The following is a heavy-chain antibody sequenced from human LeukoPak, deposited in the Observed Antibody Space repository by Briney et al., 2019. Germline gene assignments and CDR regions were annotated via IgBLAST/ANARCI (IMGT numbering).Heavy chain of an antibody. V-gene: IGHV3-23*01. J-gene: IGHJ4*02. CDR2: ISASGDSP. Sequence: PGGSLRLSCATFGFTFSNYAMNWVRQAPGKGLEWVSGISASGDSPYYADSVKGRFTISRDNSKNTLYLQMNSLRAEDTAVYYCAKSPLGSCSGAICYPFDSWGQGTLVAVSS. CDR3: AKSPLGSCSGAICYPFDS. CDR1: GFTFSNYA. D-gene: IGHD2-15*01.